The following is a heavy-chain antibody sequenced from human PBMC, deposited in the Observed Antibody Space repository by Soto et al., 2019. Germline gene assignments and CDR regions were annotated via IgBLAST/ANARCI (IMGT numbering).Heavy chain of an antibody. Sequence: QVQLVQSGAEVKKPGSSVKVSCKASGGTFSSYAISWVRQAPGQGLEWMGGIIPIFGTAIYAQKFQGRVTITADESTSTAYMELSSLSSEDTAVYYCARVEVRGALDYYYYGMDVWGQGTTVTVSS. CDR2: IIPIFGTA. J-gene: IGHJ6*02. V-gene: IGHV1-69*01. CDR3: ARVEVRGALDYYYYGMDV. D-gene: IGHD3-10*01. CDR1: GGTFSSYA.